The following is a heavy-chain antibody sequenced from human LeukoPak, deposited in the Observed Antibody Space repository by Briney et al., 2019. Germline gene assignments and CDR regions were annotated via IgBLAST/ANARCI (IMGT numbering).Heavy chain of an antibody. J-gene: IGHJ4*02. CDR2: IYYSGST. V-gene: IGHV4-59*08. D-gene: IGHD6-13*01. CDR1: GVSISNYS. Sequence: SGTLSLTCTVSGVSISNYSWSWIRQPPGKGLEWVWYIYYSGSTNNNPSLKSRVTISVETSKNQFSLKLSSVAAAGTAVYYGARQWSGSSWLIFDYWGQGTLVNVSS. CDR3: ARQWSGSSWLIFDY.